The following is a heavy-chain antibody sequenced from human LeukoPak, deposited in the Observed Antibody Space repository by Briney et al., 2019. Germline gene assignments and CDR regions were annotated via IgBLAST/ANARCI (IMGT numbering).Heavy chain of an antibody. CDR1: GGTFSSYA. Sequence: ASVKVSCKASGGTFSSYAISWVRQAPGQGLEWMGWISAYNGNTNYAQKLQGRVTMTTDTSTSTAYMELRSLRSDDTAVYYCASTAMSYYYMDVWGKGTTVTVSS. V-gene: IGHV1-18*01. D-gene: IGHD5-18*01. J-gene: IGHJ6*03. CDR3: ASTAMSYYYMDV. CDR2: ISAYNGNT.